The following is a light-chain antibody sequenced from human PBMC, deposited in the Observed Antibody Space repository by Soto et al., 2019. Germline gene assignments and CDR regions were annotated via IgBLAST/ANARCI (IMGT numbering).Light chain of an antibody. Sequence: DLQMTQSPSSLSASVGDRVTITCRASQGIGSYLNWYQQKLGKAPKLLIYAASNLQSGVPSRFSGSASGTDFTLTISNLQPEDFATYYCQQSYSAPRTFGQGTRVEIK. V-gene: IGKV1-39*01. CDR1: QGIGSY. CDR3: QQSYSAPRT. J-gene: IGKJ1*01. CDR2: AAS.